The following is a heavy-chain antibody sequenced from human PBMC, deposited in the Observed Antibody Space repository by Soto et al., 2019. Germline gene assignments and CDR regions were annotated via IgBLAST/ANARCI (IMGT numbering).Heavy chain of an antibody. CDR1: GYTFTSYG. V-gene: IGHV1-18*01. CDR2: ISAYNGNT. CDR3: ARDRRSSTSCLPWFDP. Sequence: ASVKVSCKASGYTFTSYGISWVRQAPGQGLEWMGWISAYNGNTNYPQKLQGRVTMTTDTSTSTAYMELRSLRSDDTAVYYCARDRRSSTSCLPWFDPWGQGTLVTVSS. D-gene: IGHD2-2*01. J-gene: IGHJ5*02.